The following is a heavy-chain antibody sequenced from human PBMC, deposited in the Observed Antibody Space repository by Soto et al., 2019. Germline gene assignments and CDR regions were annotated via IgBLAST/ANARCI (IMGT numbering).Heavy chain of an antibody. CDR3: ARGGGYDWDALDI. J-gene: IGHJ3*02. CDR1: GGSFSGYY. Sequence: SETLSLTCAVYGGSFSGYYWSWIRQPPGKGLEWIGEINHSGSTNYNPSIKSRVTISVDTSKNQFSLKLSSVTAADTAVYYCARGGGYDWDALDIWGQGTMVT. CDR2: INHSGST. V-gene: IGHV4-34*01. D-gene: IGHD5-12*01.